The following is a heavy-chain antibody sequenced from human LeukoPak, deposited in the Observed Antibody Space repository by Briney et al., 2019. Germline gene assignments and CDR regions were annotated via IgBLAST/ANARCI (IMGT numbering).Heavy chain of an antibody. V-gene: IGHV3-74*01. Sequence: GGSLRLSCAASGFTFSSYWMHWVRQAPGKGLVWVSRIYSDGSSTSYAESVKGRFTISRDNAKNTLYLQMNSLSAEDTAVYSCARVPLPVIAVAGLPFDYWGQGTLVTVSS. J-gene: IGHJ4*02. CDR2: IYSDGSST. CDR3: ARVPLPVIAVAGLPFDY. CDR1: GFTFSSYW. D-gene: IGHD6-19*01.